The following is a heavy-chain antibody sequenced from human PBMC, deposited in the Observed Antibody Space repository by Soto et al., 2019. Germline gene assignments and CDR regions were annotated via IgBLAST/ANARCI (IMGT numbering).Heavy chain of an antibody. D-gene: IGHD6-19*01. J-gene: IGHJ6*02. CDR2: IHDSGST. CDR1: GESFSGYY. V-gene: IGHV4-34*01. CDR3: AREKISGAVAVGYYGMDV. Sequence: SETLSLTCAVYGESFSGYYWSWIRQPPGKGLEWIGEIHDSGSTNYNPSLKSRLIISVDTSRNQFSLKLSSVTAADTAVYYCAREKISGAVAVGYYGMDVWGQGTTVTVSS.